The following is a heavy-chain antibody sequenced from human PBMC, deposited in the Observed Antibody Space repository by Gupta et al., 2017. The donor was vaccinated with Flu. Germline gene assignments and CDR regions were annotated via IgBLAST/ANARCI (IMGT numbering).Heavy chain of an antibody. D-gene: IGHD4-23*01. CDR3: SRGVDGGTDY. J-gene: IGHJ4*02. Sequence: QVQLLQSGAEVKDPGASVKVSCRASGYPFTSHDINWVRTATGQGLGWKGWLSPNSVNTGYAKKFQGRVTMARDTSINTAYIELSSLGSEDTAVYYCSRGVDGGTDYWGQGTLVTVSS. CDR2: LSPNSVNT. V-gene: IGHV1-8*01. CDR1: GYPFTSHD.